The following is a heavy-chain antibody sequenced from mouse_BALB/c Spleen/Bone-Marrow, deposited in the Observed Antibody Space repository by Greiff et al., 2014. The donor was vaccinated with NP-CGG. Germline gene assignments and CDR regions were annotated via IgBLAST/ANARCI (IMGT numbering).Heavy chain of an antibody. Sequence: EVQLQQSGPELVKPGASVKISCKASGYTFTNYNMHWVKQSHGKSLEWIGYIYPYNGGTGYNQKFKSKATLTVDNSSSTAYMELRSLTSEDSAVYYCARLDGYYVAMDYWGQGTSVTVFS. CDR2: IYPYNGGT. CDR3: ARLDGYYVAMDY. J-gene: IGHJ4*01. D-gene: IGHD2-3*01. V-gene: IGHV1S29*02. CDR1: GYTFTNYN.